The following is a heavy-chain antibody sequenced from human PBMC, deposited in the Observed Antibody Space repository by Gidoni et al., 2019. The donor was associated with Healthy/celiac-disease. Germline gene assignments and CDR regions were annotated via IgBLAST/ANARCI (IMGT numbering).Heavy chain of an antibody. D-gene: IGHD4-17*01. CDR2: ISSSSSYI. J-gene: IGHJ4*02. V-gene: IGHV3-21*01. CDR1: GFTFSSYS. CDR3: ARDRGNDYGDYGSSGHIDY. Sequence: EVQLVESGGGLVKPGGSLRLSCAASGFTFSSYSMNWVRQAPGKGLEWVSSISSSSSYIYYADSVKGRFTISRDNAKNSLYLQMNSLRAEDTAVYYCARDRGNDYGDYGSSGHIDYWGQGTLVTVSS.